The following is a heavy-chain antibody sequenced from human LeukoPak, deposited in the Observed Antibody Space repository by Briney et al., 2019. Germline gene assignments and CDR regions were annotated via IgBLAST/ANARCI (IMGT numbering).Heavy chain of an antibody. CDR3: ARAAYYYGSGSGVGYYYYYMDV. D-gene: IGHD3-10*01. Sequence: PSETLSLTCTVSGGSISSSSYYWGWIRQPPGKGLEWIGSIYYSGSTYYNPSLKSRVTISVDTSKNQFSLKLSSVTAADTAVYYCARAAYYYGSGSGVGYYYYYMDVWGKGTTVTVSS. CDR2: IYYSGST. J-gene: IGHJ6*03. V-gene: IGHV4-39*07. CDR1: GGSISSSSYY.